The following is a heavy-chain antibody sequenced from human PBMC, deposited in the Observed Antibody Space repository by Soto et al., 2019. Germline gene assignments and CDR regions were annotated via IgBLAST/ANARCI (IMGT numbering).Heavy chain of an antibody. CDR3: TRGEVPYNTGH. CDR2: IHYSGST. J-gene: IGHJ4*02. V-gene: IGHV4-59*01. CDR1: GDTISGYY. D-gene: IGHD1-1*01. Sequence: PSETLSLTCTVSGDTISGYYWSWIRKNTGKGLEWIGFIHYSGSTNYNPSLKGRVTMSVDTSKNQFSLKLTYVKTADTAIYYCTRGEVPYNTGHWGGGPRDTASP.